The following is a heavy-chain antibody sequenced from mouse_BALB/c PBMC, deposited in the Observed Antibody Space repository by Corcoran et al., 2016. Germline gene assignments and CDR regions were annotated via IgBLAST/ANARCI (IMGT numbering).Heavy chain of an antibody. CDR1: GYTFTDYN. D-gene: IGHD2-14*01. CDR2: INPNNGGT. Sequence: EVLLQQSGPELVKPGASVKIPCKASGYTFTDYNMDWVKQSHGKSLEWIGDINPNNGGTIYNQKFKGKATLTVDKSSSTAYMELRSLTSEDTAVYYCATRKPAYYRYYYAMDYWGQGTSVTVSS. J-gene: IGHJ4*01. CDR3: ATRKPAYYRYYYAMDY. V-gene: IGHV1-18*01.